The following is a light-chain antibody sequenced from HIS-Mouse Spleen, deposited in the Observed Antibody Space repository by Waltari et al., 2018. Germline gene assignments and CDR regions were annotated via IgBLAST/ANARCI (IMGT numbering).Light chain of an antibody. CDR1: ALPKQY. CDR3: QSADSSGTYV. V-gene: IGLV3-25*03. CDR2: KDS. Sequence: SYELTQPPSVSVSPGQTARITCSGDALPKQYAYWYQQKPGQAPVLVIYKDSERPSGIPGRFSGSSSGTTVTLTISGVQAEDEADYYCQSADSSGTYVFGTGTKVTFL. J-gene: IGLJ1*01.